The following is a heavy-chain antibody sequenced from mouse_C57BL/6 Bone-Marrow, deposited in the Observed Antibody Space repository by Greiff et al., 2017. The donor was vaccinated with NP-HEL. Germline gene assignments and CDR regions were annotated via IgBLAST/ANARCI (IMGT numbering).Heavy chain of an antibody. CDR1: GYTFTGYW. Sequence: VQLQQSGAELMKPGASVKLSCKASGYTFTGYWIEWVKQRPGHGLEWIGEILPGSGSTNYNEKFKGKATFTADTSSNTAYMQLSSLTTEDSAIYYCARSPFYGSSYYYAMDYWGQGTSVTVSS. V-gene: IGHV1-9*01. CDR3: ARSPFYGSSYYYAMDY. J-gene: IGHJ4*01. D-gene: IGHD1-1*01. CDR2: ILPGSGST.